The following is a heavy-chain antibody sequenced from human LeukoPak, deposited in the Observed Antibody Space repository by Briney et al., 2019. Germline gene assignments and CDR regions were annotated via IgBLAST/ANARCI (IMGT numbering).Heavy chain of an antibody. CDR2: MNPNSGNA. D-gene: IGHD2-2*01. V-gene: IGHV1-8*03. CDR1: GYTFTSYD. Sequence: ASVKVSCKASGYTFTSYDINWVRQATGQGLEWMGWMNPNSGNAGYAQKFQGRVTITRNTSISTAYMELSSLRSEDTAVYYCARVNQLLYYMDVWGKGTTVTVSS. J-gene: IGHJ6*03. CDR3: ARVNQLLYYMDV.